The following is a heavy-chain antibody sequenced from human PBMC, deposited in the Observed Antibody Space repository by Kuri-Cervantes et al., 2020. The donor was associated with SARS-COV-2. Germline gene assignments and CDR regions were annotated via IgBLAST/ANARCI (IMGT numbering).Heavy chain of an antibody. D-gene: IGHD5-12*01. Sequence: LRLSCDISGDSVSSNSAAWNGIRPSPSRGLEWQGRTYYKSKWYNDYAESVRRRLTINSDISKNQFSLQLTSVTPEDTAVYYCASGWLRGWFDPWGQGTLVTVSS. CDR1: GDSVSSNSAA. V-gene: IGHV6-1*01. J-gene: IGHJ5*02. CDR3: ASGWLRGWFDP. CDR2: TYYKSKWYN.